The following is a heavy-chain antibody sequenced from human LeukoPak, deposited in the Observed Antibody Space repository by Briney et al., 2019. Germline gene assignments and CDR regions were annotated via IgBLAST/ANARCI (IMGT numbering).Heavy chain of an antibody. Sequence: SETLSLTCAVYGGSFSGYYWSWIRHPPGKGLEWIGEINHSGSTNYNPSLKSRVTISVDTSKNQFSLKLSSVTAADTAVYYCARNRWLDPWGQGTLVTGSS. D-gene: IGHD1-14*01. V-gene: IGHV4-34*01. CDR2: INHSGST. CDR1: GGSFSGYY. CDR3: ARNRWLDP. J-gene: IGHJ5*02.